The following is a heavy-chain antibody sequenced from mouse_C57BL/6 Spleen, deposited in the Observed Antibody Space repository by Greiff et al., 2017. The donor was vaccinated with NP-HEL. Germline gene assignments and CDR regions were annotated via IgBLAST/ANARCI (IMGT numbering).Heavy chain of an antibody. CDR1: GFTFSSYA. V-gene: IGHV5-4*01. Sequence: EVMLVESGGGLVKPGGSLKLSCAASGFTFSSYAMSWVRQTPEKRLEWVATISDGGSYTYYPDNVKGRFTISRDNAKNNLYLQMSHLKSEDTAMYYCARERVTGDYFDYWGQGTTLTVSS. D-gene: IGHD4-1*01. J-gene: IGHJ2*01. CDR3: ARERVTGDYFDY. CDR2: ISDGGSYT.